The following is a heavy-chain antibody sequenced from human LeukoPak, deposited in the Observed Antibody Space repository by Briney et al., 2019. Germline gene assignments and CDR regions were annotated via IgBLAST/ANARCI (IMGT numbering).Heavy chain of an antibody. Sequence: ASVKVSCKASGYTFTSYDINWVRQASGQGLEWMGWMNPNSGNTGYAQKFQGRITMTRNTSISTAYMELSSLTSEDTAVYYCARIAAAGNRRLNYWGQGTLVTVSS. CDR3: ARIAAAGNRRLNY. J-gene: IGHJ4*02. V-gene: IGHV1-8*01. CDR1: GYTFTSYD. D-gene: IGHD6-13*01. CDR2: MNPNSGNT.